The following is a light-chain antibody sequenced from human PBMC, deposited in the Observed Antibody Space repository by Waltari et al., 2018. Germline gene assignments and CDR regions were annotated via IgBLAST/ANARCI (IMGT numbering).Light chain of an antibody. J-gene: IGLJ3*02. CDR2: DVT. CDR1: NSDIGASNY. V-gene: IGLV2-14*03. CDR3: ASYIGSALEL. Sequence: QSALTQPASVSGSPGQSITISCTGTNSDIGASNYVSWYQQHPGKAPILIIFDVTFRAAGGSPRFSGSKSGNTASLAISGLQAEDEADYFCASYIGSALELFGGGTRLTVL.